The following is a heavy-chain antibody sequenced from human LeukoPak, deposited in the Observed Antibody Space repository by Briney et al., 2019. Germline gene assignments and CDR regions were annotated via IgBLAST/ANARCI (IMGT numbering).Heavy chain of an antibody. CDR1: GFTFSSHW. Sequence: GGSLRLSCAASGFTFSSHWMNWVRQAPGKGLEWVANIREDGTEIYYMDSVKGRFTVSRDNAKNSLYLQMNSLRAEDTAVYYCARGVHSIDYWGQGTLVTVSS. D-gene: IGHD3-10*01. J-gene: IGHJ4*02. CDR3: ARGVHSIDY. CDR2: IREDGTEI. V-gene: IGHV3-7*01.